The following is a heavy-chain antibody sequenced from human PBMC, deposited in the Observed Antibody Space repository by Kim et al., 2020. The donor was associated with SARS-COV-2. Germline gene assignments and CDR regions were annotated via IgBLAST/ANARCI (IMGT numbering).Heavy chain of an antibody. CDR3: SRHITTAMDV. Sequence: IRYAESRKGRFTVSRKNAKNTLYLEMNSLGAEDTVVYYCSRHITTAMDVWGQGTTVTVSS. D-gene: IGHD1-1*01. J-gene: IGHJ6*02. CDR2: I. V-gene: IGHV3-74*01.